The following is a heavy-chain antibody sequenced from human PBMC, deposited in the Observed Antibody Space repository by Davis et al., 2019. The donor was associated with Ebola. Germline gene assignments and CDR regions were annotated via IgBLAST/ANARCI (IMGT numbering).Heavy chain of an antibody. Sequence: ASVKVSCKTSTGTFNSNTFTWVRQAPGQGLEWMGLINPSIGNTSLAQKFQGRVTLTRDTSTSTVHMDLNSLKSEDTAIYYCASGEFVDFWGQGTLVTVSS. D-gene: IGHD3-10*01. CDR2: INPSIGNT. J-gene: IGHJ4*02. V-gene: IGHV1-46*02. CDR3: ASGEFVDF. CDR1: TGTFNSNT.